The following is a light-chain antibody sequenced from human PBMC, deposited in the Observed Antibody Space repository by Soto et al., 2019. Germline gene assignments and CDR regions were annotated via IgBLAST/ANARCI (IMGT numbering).Light chain of an antibody. CDR1: SSDVGGYNY. V-gene: IGLV2-14*03. J-gene: IGLJ1*01. Sequence: QSVLTQPASVSGSPGQSITISCTGTSSDVGGYNYVSWYQHHPDKAPKLVIYDVTNRPSGVSYRFSGSKSGNTASLTISGLQAEDEADYYCSSYTSSSTYVFGTGTKVTVL. CDR3: SSYTSSSTYV. CDR2: DVT.